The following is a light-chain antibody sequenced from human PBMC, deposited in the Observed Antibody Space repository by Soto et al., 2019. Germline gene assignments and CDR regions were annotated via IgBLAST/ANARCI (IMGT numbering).Light chain of an antibody. J-gene: IGKJ1*01. CDR2: GAS. V-gene: IGKV1-12*01. Sequence: IQMTQSPSSVSASVVDRVTITCRASQNIHSWLAWYQQKPGKAPNLLIYGASTLRGGVPSRFSGSGYGTDFTLTISSLQPEDFATYYCQQANSFPQTFGQGTKVDIK. CDR3: QQANSFPQT. CDR1: QNIHSW.